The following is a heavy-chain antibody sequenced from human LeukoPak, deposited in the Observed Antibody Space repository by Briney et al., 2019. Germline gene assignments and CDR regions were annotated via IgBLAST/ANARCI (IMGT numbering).Heavy chain of an antibody. D-gene: IGHD4-17*01. CDR1: GFSFSSSA. CDR2: MQNGGSEK. CDR3: ARGFDYGFHY. Sequence: GGSLRLSCAASGFSFSSSAMDWVRHAPGKGLEWVAFMQNGGSEKYYADSVKGRVTISRDISKNTLYLQMNSLRIEDTAVYYCARGFDYGFHYWGQGTLVTVSS. V-gene: IGHV3-30*02. J-gene: IGHJ4*02.